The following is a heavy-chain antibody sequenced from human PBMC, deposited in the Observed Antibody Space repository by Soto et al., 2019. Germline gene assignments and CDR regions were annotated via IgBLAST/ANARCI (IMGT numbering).Heavy chain of an antibody. CDR2: ISGSGGST. J-gene: IGHJ5*02. CDR3: AKDNGAPIWIVVVPDNWFDP. V-gene: IGHV3-23*01. Sequence: GGSLRLSCAASGFTFSSYAMSWVRQAPGKGLEWVSAISGSGGSTYYADSVKGRFTISRDNSKNTLYLQMNSLRAEDTAVYYCAKDNGAPIWIVVVPDNWFDPWGQGTLVTVSS. D-gene: IGHD2-2*01. CDR1: GFTFSSYA.